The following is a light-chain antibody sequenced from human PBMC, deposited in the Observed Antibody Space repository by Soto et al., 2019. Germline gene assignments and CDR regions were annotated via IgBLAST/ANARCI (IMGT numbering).Light chain of an antibody. CDR2: VVS. Sequence: QSALTQPASVSGSPGQSIAISCTGTSSDVGGYNYVSWHQQHPGKAPKVLISVVSNQPSGVSNRFSGSKSGNTASLTISGLQAEDEADYYCSSYRSGGTFVFGSGTKVTV. CDR3: SSYRSGGTFV. V-gene: IGLV2-14*01. CDR1: SSDVGGYNY. J-gene: IGLJ1*01.